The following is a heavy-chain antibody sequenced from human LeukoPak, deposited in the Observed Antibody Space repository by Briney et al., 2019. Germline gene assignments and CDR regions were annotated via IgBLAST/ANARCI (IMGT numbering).Heavy chain of an antibody. CDR2: IYHTGST. D-gene: IGHD6-19*01. CDR3: ARDRTAAGIDTFYI. Sequence: PSETLSLTCTVSGGSIGGYYWSWIRQPPEKGLEWIGYIYHTGSTSYSPSLTSRLTISVDTSKKQFSLKLNSVTAADTAVYYCARDRTAAGIDTFYIWGQGTMVTVSS. J-gene: IGHJ3*02. V-gene: IGHV4-59*01. CDR1: GGSIGGYY.